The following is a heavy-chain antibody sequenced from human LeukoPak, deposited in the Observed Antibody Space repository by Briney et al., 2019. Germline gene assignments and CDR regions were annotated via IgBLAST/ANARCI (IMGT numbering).Heavy chain of an antibody. J-gene: IGHJ4*02. D-gene: IGHD6-19*01. Sequence: SETLSLTCTVSGGSISSSSYYWGWIRQPPGKGLEWIGSIYYSGSTYYNPSLKSRLTISVDTSKNQFSLKLSSVTAADTAVYYCARAADSVAGPTFDYWGQGTLVTVSS. CDR3: ARAADSVAGPTFDY. V-gene: IGHV4-39*01. CDR1: GGSISSSSYY. CDR2: IYYSGST.